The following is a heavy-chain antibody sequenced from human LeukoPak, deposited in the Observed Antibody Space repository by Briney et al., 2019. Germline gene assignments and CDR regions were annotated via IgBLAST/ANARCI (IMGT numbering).Heavy chain of an antibody. D-gene: IGHD2-2*01. CDR1: GFTFSSYA. J-gene: IGHJ6*02. Sequence: PGGSLRLSCAASGFTFSSYAMHWVRQAPGKGLEWVAVISYDGSNKYYADSVKGRFTISRDNSKNTLYLQMNSLRAEDTAVYYCARDAECSSTSCYYYGMDVWGQGTTVTVSS. CDR3: ARDAECSSTSCYYYGMDV. V-gene: IGHV3-30-3*01. CDR2: ISYDGSNK.